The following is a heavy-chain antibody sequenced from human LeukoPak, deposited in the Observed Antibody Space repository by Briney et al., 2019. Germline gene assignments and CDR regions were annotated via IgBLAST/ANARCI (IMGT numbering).Heavy chain of an antibody. J-gene: IGHJ4*02. V-gene: IGHV3-23*01. D-gene: IGHD3-16*02. Sequence: PGRSLRLSCAASGFTFSSYGMSWVRQAPGKGLEWVSAISGSGGSTYYADSVKGRFTISRDNSKNTLYLQMNSLRAEDTAVYYCAKVGRLRLGELSEPYWGQGTLVTVSS. CDR1: GFTFSSYG. CDR3: AKVGRLRLGELSEPY. CDR2: ISGSGGST.